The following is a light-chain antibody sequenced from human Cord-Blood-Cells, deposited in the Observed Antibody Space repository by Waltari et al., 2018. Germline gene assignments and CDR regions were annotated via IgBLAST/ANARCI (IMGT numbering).Light chain of an antibody. CDR1: SLRSYY. CDR2: GKN. J-gene: IGLJ2*01. V-gene: IGLV3-19*01. CDR3: NSRDSSGNHVV. Sequence: SSELTQDPAVSVALGQTVRITCQGDSLRSYYASWYQQKPGQAPVLVIYGKNNRPSGSPDRFSGSSSGNTGSLTVTGARAEDDADYYGNSRDSSGNHVVVGGGTKLTVL.